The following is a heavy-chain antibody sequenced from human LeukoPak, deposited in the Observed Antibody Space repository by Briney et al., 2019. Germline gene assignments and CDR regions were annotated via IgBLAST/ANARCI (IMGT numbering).Heavy chain of an antibody. CDR1: GFTFSSYG. V-gene: IGHV3-30*18. CDR3: AKGVDYCSGGSCPADY. J-gene: IGHJ4*02. CDR2: ISYDGSNK. Sequence: GGSLRLSCAASGFTFSSYGMHWVRQAPGKGLEWVAVISYDGSNKYYADSVKGRFTTSRDNSKNTLYLQMNSLRAEDTAVYYCAKGVDYCSGGSCPADYWGPGTLVTVSS. D-gene: IGHD2-15*01.